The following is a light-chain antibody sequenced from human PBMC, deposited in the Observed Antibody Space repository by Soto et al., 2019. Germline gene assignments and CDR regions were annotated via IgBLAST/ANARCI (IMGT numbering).Light chain of an antibody. Sequence: EIVLTQSPATLSLSPGERATLSCRASQSVSSYLAWYQQKPGQAPRLLIYDASTRATGIPARFSGSGSGTEFTLTISGLQSEDFAVYYCQQYNNWPQTFGQGTKVEIK. CDR3: QQYNNWPQT. CDR2: DAS. V-gene: IGKV3-15*01. CDR1: QSVSSY. J-gene: IGKJ1*01.